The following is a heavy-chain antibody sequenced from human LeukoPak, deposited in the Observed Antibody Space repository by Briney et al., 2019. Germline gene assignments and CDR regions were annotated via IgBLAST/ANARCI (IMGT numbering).Heavy chain of an antibody. V-gene: IGHV4-34*01. J-gene: IGHJ4*01. D-gene: IGHD2-15*01. Sequence: SETLSLTCAVSGGSFSFYYWSWIRQPPGKGLEWIGEITHSGSTNYNPSLKSRVTISVDTSKNHFSLKLSSVTAADTAINYCAGGVGGYSCFYDWWGQRTLVVVSS. CDR2: ITHSGST. CDR3: AGGVGGYSCFYDW. CDR1: GGSFSFYY.